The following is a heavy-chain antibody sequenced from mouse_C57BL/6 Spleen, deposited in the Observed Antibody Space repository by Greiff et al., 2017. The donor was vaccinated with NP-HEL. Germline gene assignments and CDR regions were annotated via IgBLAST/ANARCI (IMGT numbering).Heavy chain of an antibody. CDR3: ARSMLGRWFAD. CDR1: GYTFTGYY. D-gene: IGHD4-1*01. J-gene: IGHJ3*01. CDR2: IFPGSGST. Sequence: QVQLQQSGPELVKPAASVSITCTASGYTFTGYYINWVKQSPGQGLEWIGWIFPGSGSTYYNEKFKGKATLTVDKSSSKVYMLLSSLTSEYSAVYFWARSMLGRWFADWGQGTLVTVSA. V-gene: IGHV1-75*01.